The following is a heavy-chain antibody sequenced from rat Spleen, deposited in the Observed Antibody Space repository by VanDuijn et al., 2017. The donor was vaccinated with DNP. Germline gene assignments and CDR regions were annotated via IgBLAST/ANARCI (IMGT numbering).Heavy chain of an antibody. CDR1: GFPFSNYG. D-gene: IGHD1-4*01. Sequence: EVQLVESGGGLVQPGRSLKLSCAASGFPFSNYGMAWVRQAPTKGLEWVASISTGGGNTYYRDYVKGRFTISRDNAKNTLYLQMDSLRSEDTATYYCAREYPWAHYFDYWGQGIMVTVSS. CDR2: ISTGGGNT. V-gene: IGHV5S13*01. CDR3: AREYPWAHYFDY. J-gene: IGHJ2*01.